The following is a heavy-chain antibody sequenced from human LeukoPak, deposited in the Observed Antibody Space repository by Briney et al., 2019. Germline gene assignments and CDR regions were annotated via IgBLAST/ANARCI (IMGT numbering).Heavy chain of an antibody. V-gene: IGHV1-18*01. D-gene: IGHD2-2*01. CDR1: DYTFTSYG. Sequence: ASVKVSCKASDYTFTSYGISWVRQAPGQGLEWMGWISAYNGNTNYAQKLQGRVTMTTDTSTSTAYMELRSLRSDDTAVYYCARDRAAGFVVVPAAIAPDGEDYWGQGTLVTVSS. CDR2: ISAYNGNT. J-gene: IGHJ4*02. CDR3: ARDRAAGFVVVPAAIAPDGEDY.